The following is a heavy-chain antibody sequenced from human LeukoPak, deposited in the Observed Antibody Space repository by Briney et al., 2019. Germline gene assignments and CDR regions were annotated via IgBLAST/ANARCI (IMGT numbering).Heavy chain of an antibody. CDR3: ARDLSGAAAGTIGMDV. Sequence: GASVKVSCKASAYTFTSYYMHWVRQAPGQGLEWMGIVNPSGGSTSYAQKFQGRVTMTRDTSTSTVYMELSSLRSEDTAVYYCARDLSGAAAGTIGMDVWGQGTTVTVSS. CDR1: AYTFTSYY. D-gene: IGHD6-13*01. CDR2: VNPSGGST. J-gene: IGHJ6*02. V-gene: IGHV1-46*01.